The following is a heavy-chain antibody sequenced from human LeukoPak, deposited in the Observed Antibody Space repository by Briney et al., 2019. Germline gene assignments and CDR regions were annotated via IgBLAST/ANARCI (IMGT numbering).Heavy chain of an antibody. CDR1: GFSFSSSW. J-gene: IGHJ4*02. V-gene: IGHV3-7*01. CDR3: AKGFYNDAIFDY. Sequence: GGSLRLSCAGSGFSFSSSWMYWVRQAPGKGLEWVANINGDGSVNHYVDSVRGRFTISRDNAKNSLYLQMNSLGAEDTAVFYCAKGFYNDAIFDYWGQGTLVTVSS. CDR2: INGDGSVN. D-gene: IGHD1-1*01.